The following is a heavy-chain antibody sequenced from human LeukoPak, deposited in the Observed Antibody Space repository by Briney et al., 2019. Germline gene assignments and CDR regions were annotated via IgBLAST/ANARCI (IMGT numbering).Heavy chain of an antibody. J-gene: IGHJ5*02. V-gene: IGHV4-59*01. CDR1: GGSISSYH. D-gene: IGHD6-19*01. Sequence: PSETLSLTCSVSGGSISSYHWSWIRQPPGKGLEWIGYIYYSGSTNYNPSLKSRVTISVDTSKNQFSLKLSSVTAADTAVYYCAREIAVAGTGFDPWGQGTLVTVSS. CDR2: IYYSGST. CDR3: AREIAVAGTGFDP.